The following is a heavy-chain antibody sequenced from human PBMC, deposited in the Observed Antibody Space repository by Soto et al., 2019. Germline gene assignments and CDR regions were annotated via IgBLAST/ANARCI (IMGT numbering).Heavy chain of an antibody. D-gene: IGHD2-2*01. J-gene: IGHJ4*02. Sequence: QVQLVESGGGVVQPGMSLRLSCAASGFTFSSYGMHWFRQAPGKGLEWVAVIWYDGSNKYYADSVKGRFTISRDNSKNTLYLQMNSLRAEDTAVYYCARDGGYCSSTSCSTYYFDYWGQGTLVTVSS. V-gene: IGHV3-33*01. CDR1: GFTFSSYG. CDR2: IWYDGSNK. CDR3: ARDGGYCSSTSCSTYYFDY.